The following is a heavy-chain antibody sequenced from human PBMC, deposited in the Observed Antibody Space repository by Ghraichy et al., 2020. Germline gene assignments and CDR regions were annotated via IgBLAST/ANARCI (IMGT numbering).Heavy chain of an antibody. CDR1: GGSISSSSYY. CDR3: ARYAYGGYVRGVDY. CDR2: IYYSGST. J-gene: IGHJ4*02. V-gene: IGHV4-39*07. D-gene: IGHD5-12*01. Sequence: SETLSLTCTVSGGSISSSSYYWGWIRQPPGKGLEWIGSIYYSGSTYYNPSLKSRVTISVDTSKNQFSLKLSSVTAADTAVYYCARYAYGGYVRGVDYWGQGTLVTVSS.